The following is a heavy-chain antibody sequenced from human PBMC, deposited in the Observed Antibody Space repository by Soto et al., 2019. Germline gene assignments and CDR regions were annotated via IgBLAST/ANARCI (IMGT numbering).Heavy chain of an antibody. CDR2: FDPEDGET. J-gene: IGHJ4*02. CDR1: GYTLTELS. V-gene: IGHV1-24*01. D-gene: IGHD3-10*01. CDR3: ATDHNGSGSYGY. Sequence: GASVKVSCKVSGYTLTELSMHWVRQAPGKGLEWMGGFDPEDGETIYAQKFQGRVTMTEDTSTDTAHMELSSLRSEDTAVYYCATDHNGSGSYGYWGQGTLVTVSS.